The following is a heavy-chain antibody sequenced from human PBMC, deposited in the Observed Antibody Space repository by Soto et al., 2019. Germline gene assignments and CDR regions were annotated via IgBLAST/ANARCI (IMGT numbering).Heavy chain of an antibody. V-gene: IGHV4-59*04. J-gene: IGHJ4*02. CDR2: IHYSGST. D-gene: IGHD3-22*01. Sequence: SETLSLTCTVSGGSISSYYWSWIRQPPGKGLEWIGNIHYSGSTYYDSSLKSRVTISVDTSKNQFSLKLSSVTAADTAVYYCASQHYYDSSGYYVVYWGQGTLVTVSS. CDR3: ASQHYYDSSGYYVVY. CDR1: GGSISSYY.